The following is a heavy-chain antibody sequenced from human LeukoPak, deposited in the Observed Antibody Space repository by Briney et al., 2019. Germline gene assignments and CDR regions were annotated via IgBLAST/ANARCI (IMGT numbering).Heavy chain of an antibody. CDR3: ATLGATSFDY. J-gene: IGHJ4*02. V-gene: IGHV1-2*02. CDR2: IVAQSGGT. D-gene: IGHD1-26*01. CDR1: GYTFTDYY. Sequence: ASVKVSCKTSGYTFTDYYIHWVRQAPGQGLEWMGWIVAQSGGTKYAQKFQGRVTMTRDTSISTAYMERSRLRYDDTAVYYCATLGATSFDYWGQGALVTVSS.